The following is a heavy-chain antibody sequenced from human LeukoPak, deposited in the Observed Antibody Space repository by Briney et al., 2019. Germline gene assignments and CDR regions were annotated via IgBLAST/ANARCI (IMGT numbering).Heavy chain of an antibody. D-gene: IGHD5-18*01. CDR2: INHSGST. J-gene: IGHJ3*02. CDR3: ASKRGYSYGAFDI. CDR1: GGSFSGYY. V-gene: IGHV4-34*01. Sequence: SETLSLTCAVYGGSFSGYYWSWIRQPPGKGLEWIGEINHSGSTNYNPSLKSRVTISVDTSKNQFSLKLSSVTAADTAVYYCASKRGYSYGAFDIRGQGTMVTVSS.